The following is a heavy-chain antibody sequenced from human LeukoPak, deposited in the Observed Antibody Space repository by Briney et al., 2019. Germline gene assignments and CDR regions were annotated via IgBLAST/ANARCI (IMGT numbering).Heavy chain of an antibody. V-gene: IGHV4-34*01. CDR3: ARGRNFGGWNHKYWYFDL. CDR1: GGSFSGYY. D-gene: IGHD6-19*01. Sequence: SETLSLTCAVYGGSFSGYYWSWIRQPPGKGLEWIGEINRSGSTNYNPSLKSRVTISVDTSKNQFSLKLSSVTAADTAVYYCARGRNFGGWNHKYWYFDLWGRGTLVTVSS. CDR2: INRSGST. J-gene: IGHJ2*01.